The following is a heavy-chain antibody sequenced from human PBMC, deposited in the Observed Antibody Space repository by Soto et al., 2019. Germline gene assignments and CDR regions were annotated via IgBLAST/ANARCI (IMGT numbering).Heavy chain of an antibody. CDR2: ISAYNGNT. V-gene: IGHV1-18*01. J-gene: IGHJ4*02. Sequence: QVQLVQSGAEVKKPGASVKVSCKASGYTFTSYGISWVRQAPGQGLEWMGWISAYNGNTNYAQKLQGRVTMTTDTSTNTADMELRSLRSDDTAVYYCARDVGIVSGYYYEDYWGQGTLVTVSS. D-gene: IGHD3-22*01. CDR1: GYTFTSYG. CDR3: ARDVGIVSGYYYEDY.